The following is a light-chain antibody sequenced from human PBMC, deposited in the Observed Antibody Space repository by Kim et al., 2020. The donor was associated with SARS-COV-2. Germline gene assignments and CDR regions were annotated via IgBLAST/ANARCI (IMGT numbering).Light chain of an antibody. Sequence: EIVLTQSPATLSLSPGERATLSCRASQSVSSSLAWYRQKPGQDPRLLIYHVSNRATGIPARFSGSGSGTDFTLTISSLEPEDFAVYYCQQRRNWPLTFGGGTKVDIK. V-gene: IGKV3-11*01. CDR2: HVS. CDR1: QSVSSS. CDR3: QQRRNWPLT. J-gene: IGKJ4*01.